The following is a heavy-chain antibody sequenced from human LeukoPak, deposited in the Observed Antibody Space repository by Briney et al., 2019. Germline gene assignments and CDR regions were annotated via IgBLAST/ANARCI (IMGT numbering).Heavy chain of an antibody. V-gene: IGHV1-2*02. Sequence: GASVKVSCKASGYTFTGYYMHWVRQAPGQGLEWMGWINPNSGGTNYAQKFQGRVTMTRDTSISTAYMELSSLRSEDTAVYYCARVGVKIGRYGSGSYYDYWGQGTLVTVSS. CDR1: GYTFTGYY. D-gene: IGHD3-10*01. CDR3: ARVGVKIGRYGSGSYYDY. CDR2: INPNSGGT. J-gene: IGHJ4*02.